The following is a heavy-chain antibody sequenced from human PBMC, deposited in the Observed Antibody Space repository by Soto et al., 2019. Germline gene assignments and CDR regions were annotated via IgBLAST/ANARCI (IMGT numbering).Heavy chain of an antibody. V-gene: IGHV3-23*01. D-gene: IGHD4-17*01. CDR2: ISGSGGST. CDR1: GFTFSSYA. CDR3: ARWVGGDYESNWFDP. J-gene: IGHJ5*02. Sequence: EVQLLESGGGLVQPGGSLRLSCAASGFTFSSYAMSWVRQAPGKGPEWVSAISGSGGSTYYADSVKGRFTISRDNSKNTLYLQMNSLRAEDMAVYYCARWVGGDYESNWFDPWGQGTLVTVSS.